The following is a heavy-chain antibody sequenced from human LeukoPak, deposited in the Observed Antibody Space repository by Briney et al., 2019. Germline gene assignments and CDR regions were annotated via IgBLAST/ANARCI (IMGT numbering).Heavy chain of an antibody. CDR2: IYYSGST. V-gene: IGHV4-39*01. Sequence: SETLSLTCTVSGGSISSSSYYWGWIRQPPGKGLEWIGSIYYSGSTYYNPSLKSRVTISVDTSKNQFSLKLSSVTAADTAVYYCARMARTASYYDSSGPLDYWGQGTLVTVSS. D-gene: IGHD3-22*01. CDR3: ARMARTASYYDSSGPLDY. CDR1: GGSISSSSYY. J-gene: IGHJ4*02.